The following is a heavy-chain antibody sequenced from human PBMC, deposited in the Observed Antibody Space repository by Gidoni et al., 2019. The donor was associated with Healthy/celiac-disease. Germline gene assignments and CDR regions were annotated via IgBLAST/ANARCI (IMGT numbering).Heavy chain of an antibody. CDR3: AKCSRGSCYSGSGEFDP. D-gene: IGHD2-15*01. V-gene: IGHV3-23*01. Sequence: EVQLLESGGGLVQPGGSLRLSCAASGFPFSSSAMSWVRQAPGKGLEWVSAISGSGGSTYYADSVKGRFTISRDNSKNTLYLQMNSLRAEDTAVYYCAKCSRGSCYSGSGEFDPWGQGTLVTVSS. J-gene: IGHJ5*02. CDR2: ISGSGGST. CDR1: GFPFSSSA.